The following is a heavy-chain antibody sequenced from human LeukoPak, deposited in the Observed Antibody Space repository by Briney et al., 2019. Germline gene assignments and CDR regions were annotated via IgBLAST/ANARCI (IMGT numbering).Heavy chain of an antibody. D-gene: IGHD3-10*01. CDR3: ARDLEYYYGSGSYY. J-gene: IGHJ4*02. Sequence: ASVKVSCKASGYTFTGYYMHWVRQAPGQGLEWMGWINPNSGGTNYAQKFQGRVTMTRDTSISTAYMELSRLRSDDTAVYYCARDLEYYYGSGSYYWGQGTLVTVSS. CDR1: GYTFTGYY. V-gene: IGHV1-2*02. CDR2: INPNSGGT.